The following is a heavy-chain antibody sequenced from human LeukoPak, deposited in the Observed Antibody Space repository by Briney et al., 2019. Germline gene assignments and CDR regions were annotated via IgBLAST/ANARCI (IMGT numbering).Heavy chain of an antibody. D-gene: IGHD6-19*01. Sequence: ASVKVSCKASGFTFTSSAMQWVRQARGQRLEWIGWIVVGSGNTNYAQKFQGRVTMTRDTSTSTVYMELSSLRSEDTAVYYCAILGQWAVRGYFDYWGQGTLVTVSS. CDR1: GFTFTSSA. CDR3: AILGQWAVRGYFDY. CDR2: IVVGSGNT. V-gene: IGHV1-58*02. J-gene: IGHJ4*02.